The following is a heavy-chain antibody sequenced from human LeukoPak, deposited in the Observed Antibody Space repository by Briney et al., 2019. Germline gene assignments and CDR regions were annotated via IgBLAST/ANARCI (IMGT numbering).Heavy chain of an antibody. V-gene: IGHV3-21*04. CDR1: GFTFSSYS. Sequence: GGSLRLSCAASGFTFSSYSMNWVRQAPGKGLEWVSSISSSSRYIYYADSVKGRFTISRDNSKNTLYLQMNSLRADDTAVYYCAKDRPTVYSSSWLHFLDSWGQGTLVTVSS. J-gene: IGHJ4*02. CDR2: ISSSSRYI. CDR3: AKDRPTVYSSSWLHFLDS. D-gene: IGHD6-13*01.